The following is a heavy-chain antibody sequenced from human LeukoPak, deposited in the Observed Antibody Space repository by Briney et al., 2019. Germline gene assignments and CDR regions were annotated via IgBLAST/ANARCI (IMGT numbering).Heavy chain of an antibody. CDR2: IYYSGST. CDR1: GSSISSGDYY. J-gene: IGHJ4*02. CDR3: ARERSGYDYDY. D-gene: IGHD5-12*01. Sequence: SQTLSLTCTVSGSSISSGDYYWSWIRQPPATGLEWIGYIYYSGSTYYNPSLKSRVSISVDTSKNQFSLKLSSVTAADTAVYYCARERSGYDYDYWGQGTLVTVSS. V-gene: IGHV4-30-4*08.